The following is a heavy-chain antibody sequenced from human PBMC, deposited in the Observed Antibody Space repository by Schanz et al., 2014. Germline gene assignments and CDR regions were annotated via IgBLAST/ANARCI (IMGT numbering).Heavy chain of an antibody. CDR3: ARDQSPYTNSSDVRYFDY. V-gene: IGHV1-69*04. D-gene: IGHD6-6*01. Sequence: QVQLEQSGAEVKKPGASVKVSCKTSGYAFSDYGITWVRQAPGQGLQWMGRIIPILGIANYAQKFQGRVTNTADKSTSTAYMDLSSLRPEDTAVYYCARDQSPYTNSSDVRYFDYWGQGSLVTVSS. J-gene: IGHJ4*02. CDR2: IIPILGIA. CDR1: GYAFSDYG.